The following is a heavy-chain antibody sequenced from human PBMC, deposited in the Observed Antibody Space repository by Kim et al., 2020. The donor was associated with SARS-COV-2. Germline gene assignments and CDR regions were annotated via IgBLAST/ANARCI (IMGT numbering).Heavy chain of an antibody. CDR2: ISAYNGNT. Sequence: ASVKVSCKASGYTFTSYGISWVRQAPGQGLEWMGWISAYNGNTNYAQKLQGRVTMTTDTSTSTAYMELRSLRSDDTAVYYCASDYYDSSGYYYGDAFDIWGQGTMVTVSS. CDR3: ASDYYDSSGYYYGDAFDI. J-gene: IGHJ3*02. V-gene: IGHV1-18*01. CDR1: GYTFTSYG. D-gene: IGHD3-22*01.